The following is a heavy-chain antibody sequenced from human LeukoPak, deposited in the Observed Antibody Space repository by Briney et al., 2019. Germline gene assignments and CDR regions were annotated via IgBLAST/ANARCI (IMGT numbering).Heavy chain of an antibody. V-gene: IGHV1-8*01. J-gene: IGHJ4*02. Sequence: ASVKVSCKASGYTFTSYDINWVRQATGQGLEWMGWMNPNSGNTGYAQKFQGRVTMTRNTSISTAYMEPSSLRSEDTAVYYCARGGDYDFWSGYYREIDYWGQGTLVTVSS. D-gene: IGHD3-3*01. CDR3: ARGGDYDFWSGYYREIDY. CDR1: GYTFTSYD. CDR2: MNPNSGNT.